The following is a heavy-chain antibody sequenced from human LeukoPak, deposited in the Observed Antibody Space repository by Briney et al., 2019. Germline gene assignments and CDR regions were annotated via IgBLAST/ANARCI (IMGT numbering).Heavy chain of an antibody. Sequence: SETLSLTCTVSGGSIRSSYYYWGWIRQPPGKGLEWIGSIYYSGNTYYNPSLKSRVTISVDTSKNQFSLKLTSVTAADTAVYYCARPGYSSSSGPDYRGQGTLVTVSS. D-gene: IGHD6-6*01. CDR2: IYYSGNT. CDR1: GGSIRSSYYY. V-gene: IGHV4-39*01. J-gene: IGHJ4*02. CDR3: ARPGYSSSSGPDY.